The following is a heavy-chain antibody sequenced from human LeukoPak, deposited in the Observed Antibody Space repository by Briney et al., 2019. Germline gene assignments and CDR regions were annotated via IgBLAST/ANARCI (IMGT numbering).Heavy chain of an antibody. CDR1: GGSISSGGYY. D-gene: IGHD6-6*01. V-gene: IGHV4-31*03. CDR2: IYYSGST. J-gene: IGHJ4*02. Sequence: PSETLSLTCTVSGGSISSGGYYWSWIRQHPGKGLEWIGYIYYSGSTYYNPSLKSRVTISVDTSKNQFSLKLSSVTAADTAGYYCARLNNFSSPYGYWGQGTLVTVSS. CDR3: ARLNNFSSPYGY.